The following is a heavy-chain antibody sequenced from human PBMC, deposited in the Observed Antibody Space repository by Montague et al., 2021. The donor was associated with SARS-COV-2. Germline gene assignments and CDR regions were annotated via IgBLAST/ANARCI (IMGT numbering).Heavy chain of an antibody. CDR3: ASAICGGDCYVFHI. J-gene: IGHJ3*02. V-gene: IGHV4-31*03. Sequence: TLSLTCTVSGGTISNGDYFLNWTPQLPGKGLEWIGYIYNSGATYYNPSLKSRVAISVDTSKNHFSLNLNSLTAADTAIYYCASAICGGDCYVFHIWDRGTMVTVSS. CDR2: IYNSGAT. CDR1: GGTISNGDYF. D-gene: IGHD2-21*02.